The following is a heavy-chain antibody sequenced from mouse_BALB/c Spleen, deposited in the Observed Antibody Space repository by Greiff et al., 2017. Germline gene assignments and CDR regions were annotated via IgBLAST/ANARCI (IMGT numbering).Heavy chain of an antibody. CDR1: GYSITSGYS. J-gene: IGHJ3*01. V-gene: IGHV3-1*02. CDR2: IHYSGST. D-gene: IGHD2-2*01. CDR3: ARGELYYGYEFAY. Sequence: EVQLVESGPDLVKPSQSLSLTCTVTGYSITSGYSWHWIRQFPGNKLEWMGYIHYSGSTNYNPSLKSRISITRDTSKNQFFLQLNSVTTEDTATYYCARGELYYGYEFAYWGQGTLVTVSA.